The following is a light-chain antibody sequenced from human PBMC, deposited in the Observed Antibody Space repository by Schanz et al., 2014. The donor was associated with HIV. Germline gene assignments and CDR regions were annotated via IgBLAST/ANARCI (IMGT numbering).Light chain of an antibody. CDR3: QQRSNWPRYT. Sequence: EIVLTQSPATLSLSPGDRATLSCRASQTISSTYIAWYQQKPGQAPRILIYDASNRATGIPTRFSGSGSGTDFTLTISSLEPEDIAVYYCQQRSNWPRYTFGQGTRLEIK. J-gene: IGKJ2*01. CDR1: QTISSTY. CDR2: DAS. V-gene: IGKV3D-20*02.